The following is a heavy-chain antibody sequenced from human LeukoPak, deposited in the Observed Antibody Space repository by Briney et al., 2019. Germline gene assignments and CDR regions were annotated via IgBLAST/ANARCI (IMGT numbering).Heavy chain of an antibody. CDR2: IIPIFGTA. CDR1: GGTFSSYA. J-gene: IGHJ5*02. Sequence: SVKVSCKASGGTFSSYAISWVRQAPGQGLEWMGGIIPIFGTANYAQKFQGRVTITTDESTSTAYMELSSLRSEDTAVYYCARGRGYCSSTSCYTLWFDPWGQGTLVTVSS. D-gene: IGHD2-2*02. V-gene: IGHV1-69*05. CDR3: ARGRGYCSSTSCYTLWFDP.